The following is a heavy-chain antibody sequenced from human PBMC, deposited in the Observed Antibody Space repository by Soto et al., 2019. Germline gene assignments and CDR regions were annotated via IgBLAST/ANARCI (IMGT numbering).Heavy chain of an antibody. CDR2: INPNSGGT. D-gene: IGHD5-12*01. J-gene: IGHJ6*02. V-gene: IGHV1-2*02. CDR3: ARDPGYSGYDSYYYGMDV. CDR1: GYTFTGYY. Sequence: ASVKVSCKASGYTFTGYYMHWVRQAPGQGLEWMGWINPNSGGTNYAQKFQGGVTMTRDTSISTAYMELSRLRSDDTAVYYCARDPGYSGYDSYYYGMDVWGQGTTVTVSS.